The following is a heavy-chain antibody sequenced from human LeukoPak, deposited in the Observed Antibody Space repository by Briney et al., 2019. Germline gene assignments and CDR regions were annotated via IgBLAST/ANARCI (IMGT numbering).Heavy chain of an antibody. V-gene: IGHV4-59*08. CDR1: GASISSYY. CDR3: ARGPWDFDY. J-gene: IGHJ4*02. Sequence: SETLSLTCTVSGASISSYYWSWIRQPPGKGLEWIGYIYYSGSTNYNPSLKSRVTISVDTSKNQFSLKLSSVTAADTAVYYCARGPWDFDYWGQGTLVTVSS. CDR2: IYYSGST. D-gene: IGHD3-16*01.